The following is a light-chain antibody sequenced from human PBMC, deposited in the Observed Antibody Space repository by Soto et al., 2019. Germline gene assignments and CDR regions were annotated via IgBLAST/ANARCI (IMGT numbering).Light chain of an antibody. V-gene: IGKV1-39*01. CDR1: QSISSY. Sequence: DIQMTQSPSSLSASVGDRVTITCRASQSISSYLNWYQQKPGKAPKLLIYAASILQSGVPSRFSGSSSWTDLTLTISSLPPEDFATYYCKQSYSTPRTFGQGTKVEIK. J-gene: IGKJ1*01. CDR2: AAS. CDR3: KQSYSTPRT.